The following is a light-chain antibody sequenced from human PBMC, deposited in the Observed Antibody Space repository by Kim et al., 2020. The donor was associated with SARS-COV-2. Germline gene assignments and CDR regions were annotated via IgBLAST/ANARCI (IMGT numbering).Light chain of an antibody. CDR2: WAS. J-gene: IGKJ1*01. Sequence: DIVMTQSPDSLAVSLGERATIKCKSSQSVLYSSNNKNYLAWYQQRPGQPPKLLIYWASTRESGVPDRISGSGSGTDFTLTITSLQAEDVAIYSCQQYYSSPPTFGQGTKVDIK. V-gene: IGKV4-1*01. CDR1: QSVLYSSNNKNY. CDR3: QQYYSSPPT.